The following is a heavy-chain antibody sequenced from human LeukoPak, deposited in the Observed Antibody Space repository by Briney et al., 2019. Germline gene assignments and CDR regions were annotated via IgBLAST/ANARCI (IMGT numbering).Heavy chain of an antibody. V-gene: IGHV4-59*01. CDR3: ARDTRGDTLTGTHAFDI. D-gene: IGHD3-9*01. CDR2: IYYSGST. CDR1: GGSISTYY. Sequence: PSETLSLTCTVSGGSISTYYWSWIRQPPGKGLEGIAYIYYSGSTKYNPPHKSRVTISVDTSKNQFSLKLNSVTAADPAMYYCARDTRGDTLTGTHAFDIWGQGTMVTVSS. J-gene: IGHJ3*02.